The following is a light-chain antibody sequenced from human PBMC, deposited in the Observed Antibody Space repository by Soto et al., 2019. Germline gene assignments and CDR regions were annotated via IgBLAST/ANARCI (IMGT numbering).Light chain of an antibody. CDR3: CSHAGSKNYYL. CDR1: TSDIGDHNY. Sequence: QSALTQPASVSGSPGQSITISCTGSTSDIGDHNYVSWYQQYPGKAPRLMISEVSDRPSGVSTRFSGSKSGNTASLTVSGLQADDEADYYCCSHAGSKNYYLFGPGTKLTVL. J-gene: IGLJ1*01. CDR2: EVS. V-gene: IGLV2-14*01.